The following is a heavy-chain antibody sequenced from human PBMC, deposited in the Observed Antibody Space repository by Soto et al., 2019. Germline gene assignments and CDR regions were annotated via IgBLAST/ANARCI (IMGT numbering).Heavy chain of an antibody. V-gene: IGHV2-5*02. D-gene: IGHD2-15*01. CDR3: AHRQRTVVVGAPFDL. CDR1: GVSLTTSGVG. Sequence: QITLRESGPTLVQQTQTLTLTCTLSGVSLTTSGVGVGWIRQPPGKALEWLALIYWDDDKRFSPSLKSRLAITRDTYKNQVVMPMTDMAPVDTAIYYCAHRQRTVVVGAPFDLWGQGSQVTVSS. CDR2: IYWDDDK. J-gene: IGHJ4*02.